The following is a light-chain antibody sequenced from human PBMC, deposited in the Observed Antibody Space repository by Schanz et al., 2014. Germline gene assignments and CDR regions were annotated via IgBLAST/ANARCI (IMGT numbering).Light chain of an antibody. J-gene: IGLJ2*01. Sequence: QSALIQPPSVSGSPGQSVTISCTGTSSDVGSYDYVSWYQQHPGTVPKPMIYNVNTQPSGVPDRFSGSKSGNTASMTISGLQAEDEADYYCSSYTSSSTVVFGGGTKLTVL. CDR3: SSYTSSSTVV. V-gene: IGLV2-18*02. CDR2: NVN. CDR1: SSDVGSYDY.